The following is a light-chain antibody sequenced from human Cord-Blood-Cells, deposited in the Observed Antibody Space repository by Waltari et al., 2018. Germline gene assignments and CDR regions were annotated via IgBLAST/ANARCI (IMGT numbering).Light chain of an antibody. Sequence: QSALTQPASVSGSPGQSITISCTGTSSDVGGYNYVPWYQQHPGKAPKLMIYDVSKRASGVSNRCSGSKSGNTASLTISGLQAEDEADYYCSSYTSSSTYWVFGGGTKLTVL. J-gene: IGLJ3*02. CDR1: SSDVGGYNY. CDR2: DVS. CDR3: SSYTSSSTYWV. V-gene: IGLV2-14*01.